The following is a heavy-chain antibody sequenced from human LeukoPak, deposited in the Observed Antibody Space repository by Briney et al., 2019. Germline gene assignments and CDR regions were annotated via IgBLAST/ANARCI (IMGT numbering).Heavy chain of an antibody. J-gene: IGHJ4*02. D-gene: IGHD1-26*01. CDR3: ARGLGSYHIDY. CDR2: ISYDGSNK. V-gene: IGHV3-30*19. CDR1: GFTFSSYG. Sequence: PGGSLRLSCAASGFTFSSYGMHCVRQAPGRGLEGVAVISYDGSNKYYADSVKGRFTISRDNSKNTLYLQMNSLRAEDTAVYYCARGLGSYHIDYWGQGTLVTVSS.